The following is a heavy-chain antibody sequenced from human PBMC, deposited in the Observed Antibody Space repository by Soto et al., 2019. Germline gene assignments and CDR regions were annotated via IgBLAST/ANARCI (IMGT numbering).Heavy chain of an antibody. CDR2: IHSDSNT. CDR3: ARQGWLES. J-gene: IGHJ5*01. Sequence: EVQLVETGGGLIQPGGSLRLSCAASGFNVSSNSMNWVRKAPGQVLEWLSLIHSDSNTKYADSVKGLFTISRGSSGNKFYLQRTSLRAEDTVVYYWARQGWLESWGQGTLVTVSS. V-gene: IGHV3-53*02. CDR1: GFNVSSNS.